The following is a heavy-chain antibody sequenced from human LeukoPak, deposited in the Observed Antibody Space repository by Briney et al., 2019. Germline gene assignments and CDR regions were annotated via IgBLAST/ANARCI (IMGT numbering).Heavy chain of an antibody. CDR2: IYYSGST. Sequence: SETLSLTCTVSGGSNSSSSYYWGWIRQPPGKGLEWIGSIYYSGSTYYNPSLKSRVTISVDTSKNQFSLKLSSVTAADTAVYYCARLPITMVRGVPRGWFDYWGQGTLVTVSS. CDR3: ARLPITMVRGVPRGWFDY. J-gene: IGHJ4*02. D-gene: IGHD3-10*01. CDR1: GGSNSSSSYY. V-gene: IGHV4-39*01.